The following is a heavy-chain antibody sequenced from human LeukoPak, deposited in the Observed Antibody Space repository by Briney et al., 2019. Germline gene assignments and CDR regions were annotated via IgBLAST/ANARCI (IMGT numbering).Heavy chain of an antibody. Sequence: GGSLRLSCAASGFTFSSYWMHWVRQAPGKGLVWFSRINNDGSSTTYADSVKGRFTISRDNTKNTLYLQMNSLRAEDTAVYYCARDGGYCAGDCYSDYWDQGTLVTVSS. CDR3: ARDGGYCAGDCYSDY. D-gene: IGHD2-21*02. CDR2: INNDGSST. V-gene: IGHV3-74*01. CDR1: GFTFSSYW. J-gene: IGHJ4*02.